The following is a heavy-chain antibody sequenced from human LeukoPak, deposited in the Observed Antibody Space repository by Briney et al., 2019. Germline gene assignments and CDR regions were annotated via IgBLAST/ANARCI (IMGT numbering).Heavy chain of an antibody. Sequence: GESLKISCKGSGYSFTTYWVGWVGQMPGKGLEWMGIIYPGDSDTRYSPSLQGQVTISADKSISTAYLQWSSLKASDTAMYYCVRRAAEWELLDHWGQGTLVTVSS. CDR3: VRRAAEWELLDH. CDR2: IYPGDSDT. CDR1: GYSFTTYW. V-gene: IGHV5-51*01. D-gene: IGHD1-26*01. J-gene: IGHJ5*02.